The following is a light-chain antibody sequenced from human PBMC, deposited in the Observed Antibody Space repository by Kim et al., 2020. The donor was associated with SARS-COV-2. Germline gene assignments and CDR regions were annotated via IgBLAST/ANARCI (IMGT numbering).Light chain of an antibody. CDR1: SSDVGGYNY. V-gene: IGLV2-11*01. J-gene: IGLJ2*01. CDR2: DVS. Sequence: GQSVTSSCTGTSSDVGGYNYVSWYQQNPGKAPKLMIYDVSKRPSGVPDRFSGSKSGNTASLTVSGLQAEDEADYYCCSYAGSYTFVFGGGTQLTVL. CDR3: CSYAGSYTFV.